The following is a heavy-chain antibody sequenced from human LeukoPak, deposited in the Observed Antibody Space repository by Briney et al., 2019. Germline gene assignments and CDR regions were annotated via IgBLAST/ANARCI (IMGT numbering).Heavy chain of an antibody. CDR3: ARLKGQGLRHVPAT. Sequence: GGSLRLSCAASGFTFSDYYMSWIRQAPGKGLEWVSYISSSSYTNYADSVKGRFTISRDNAKNSLYLQMNSLRAEDTAVYYCARLKGQGLRHVPATWGQGALVTVSS. CDR2: ISSSSYT. D-gene: IGHD2-2*01. J-gene: IGHJ5*02. V-gene: IGHV3-11*06. CDR1: GFTFSDYY.